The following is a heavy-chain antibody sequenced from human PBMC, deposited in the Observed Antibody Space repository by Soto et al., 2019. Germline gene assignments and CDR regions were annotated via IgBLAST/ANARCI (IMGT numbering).Heavy chain of an antibody. V-gene: IGHV1-8*01. Sequence: ASVKVSCKASGYTFTSYDINWVRQATGQGLEWMGWMNPNSGNTGYAQKFQGRVTMTRNTSISTAYMELSSLRSEDTAVYYCARGSVRPIYYYYYGMDVWGQGTTVTVSS. CDR3: ARGSVRPIYYYYYGMDV. D-gene: IGHD6-25*01. J-gene: IGHJ6*02. CDR2: MNPNSGNT. CDR1: GYTFTSYD.